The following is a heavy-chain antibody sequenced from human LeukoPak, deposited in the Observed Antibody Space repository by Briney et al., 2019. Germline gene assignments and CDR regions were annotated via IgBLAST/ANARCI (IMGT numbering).Heavy chain of an antibody. V-gene: IGHV1-69*13. CDR2: IIPIFGTA. CDR1: GGTFSSYA. D-gene: IGHD3-3*01. CDR3: ARSYYDFWSGYYYYYYMDV. J-gene: IGHJ6*03. Sequence: SVKVSCKASGGTFSSYAISWVRQAPGQGLEWMGGIIPIFGTANYAQKFQGRVTITADESTSTAYMELSSLRSEDTAVYYCARSYYDFWSGYYYYYYMDVWGKGTTVTVSS.